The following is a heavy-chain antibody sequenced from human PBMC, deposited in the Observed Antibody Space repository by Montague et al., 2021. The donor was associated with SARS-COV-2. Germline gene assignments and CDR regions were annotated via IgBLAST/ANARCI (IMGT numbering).Heavy chain of an antibody. V-gene: IGHV4-39*01. J-gene: IGHJ3*02. D-gene: IGHD2-15*01. CDR1: GGSVRSTSYY. Sequence: SETLSLTCLVSGGSVRSTSYYWGWIRQAPGKGLEWLGSLYYSGSTYYNPSLKSRVTMSIDTSKNQFSLQLSSVAPEDTAVFYCARTTTRMLYPENAFDIWGQGTMVTVSS. CDR2: LYYSGST. CDR3: ARTTTRMLYPENAFDI.